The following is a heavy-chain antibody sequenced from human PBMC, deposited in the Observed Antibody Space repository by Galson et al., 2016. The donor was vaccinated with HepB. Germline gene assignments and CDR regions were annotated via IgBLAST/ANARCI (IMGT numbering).Heavy chain of an antibody. Sequence: SETLSLTCSVTVAGGSISSSGYYWGWIRQPPGKGLEWIGSIYYSGAAHYNPSLKSRVTVFVDKSKNQFSLKLRSVTAADTSVYFCTSGKYGSGSYWAAPFDYWGQGILVTVTS. CDR2: IYYSGAA. D-gene: IGHD3-10*01. CDR1: GGSISSSGYY. J-gene: IGHJ4*02. V-gene: IGHV4-39*01. CDR3: TSGKYGSGSYWAAPFDY.